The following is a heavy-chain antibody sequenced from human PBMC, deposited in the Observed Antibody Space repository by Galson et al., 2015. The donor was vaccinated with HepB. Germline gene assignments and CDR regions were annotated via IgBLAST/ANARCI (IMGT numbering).Heavy chain of an antibody. CDR1: GYSFTSYW. D-gene: IGHD2-2*02. CDR3: ARGGYCSSTSCYIFDY. V-gene: IGHV5-10-1*01. Sequence: SGAEVKKPGESLRISCKGSGYSFTSYWISWVRQMPGKGLEWMGRIDPSDSYTNYSPSFQGHVTISADKSISTAYLQWSSLKASDTAMYYCARGGYCSSTSCYIFDYWGQGTLVTVSS. J-gene: IGHJ4*02. CDR2: IDPSDSYT.